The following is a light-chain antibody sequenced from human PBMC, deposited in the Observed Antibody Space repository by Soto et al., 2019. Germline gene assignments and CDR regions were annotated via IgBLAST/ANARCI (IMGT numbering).Light chain of an antibody. CDR3: QQYNSYPWT. CDR2: DAA. J-gene: IGKJ1*01. CDR1: QDINNC. Sequence: IQMTQTPSSLSASVGDRVTITCQASQDINNCLNWYQQEPGKAPNLLIYDAASLEAGVPSRFSGSGTGTEFTLTINSLQPTDFATYYCQQYNSYPWTFGQGTKVDIK. V-gene: IGKV1-5*01.